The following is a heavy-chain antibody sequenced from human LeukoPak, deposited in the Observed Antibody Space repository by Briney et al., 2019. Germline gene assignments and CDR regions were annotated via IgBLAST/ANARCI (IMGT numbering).Heavy chain of an antibody. CDR1: GFTFSSYG. CDR3: AKGDDYGDLFDY. J-gene: IGHJ4*02. V-gene: IGHV3-30*18. Sequence: VQPGRSLRFSCAASGFTFSSYGMHWVRQAPGKGLEWVAVISYDGSNKYYADSVKGRFTISRDNSKNTLYLQMNSLRAEDTAVYYCAKGDDYGDLFDYWGQGTLVTVSS. CDR2: ISYDGSNK. D-gene: IGHD4-17*01.